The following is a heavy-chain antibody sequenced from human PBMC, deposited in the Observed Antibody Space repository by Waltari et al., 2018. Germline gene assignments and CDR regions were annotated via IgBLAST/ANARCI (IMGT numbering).Heavy chain of an antibody. D-gene: IGHD6-19*01. CDR3: ARLYNTGWYGFDY. V-gene: IGHV3-7*01. CDR1: GFAFGSFW. CDR2: IKQDGSEK. Sequence: EVQLVVSGGGLVQPGGSRRVSCAAPGFAFGSFWMSWVRQAPGKGLEWVANIKQDGSEKYSVDSVKGRFTISRDNAKNSLSLQMNSLRAEDTAVYFCARLYNTGWYGFDYWGQGTLVTVSS. J-gene: IGHJ4*02.